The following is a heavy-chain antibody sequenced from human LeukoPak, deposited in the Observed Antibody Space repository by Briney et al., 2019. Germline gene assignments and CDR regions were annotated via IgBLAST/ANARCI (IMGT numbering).Heavy chain of an antibody. CDR2: ISFDGSHQ. V-gene: IGHV3-30*07. J-gene: IGHJ4*02. Sequence: GGSLRLSCSASGFVFSDYPLHWIRQSPGKGPERVAVISFDGSHQYYADSVRGRFTISRDNSKNTLYVQMNSLRDEDTAVYYCAKDQRWESPHYLDSWGQGTLVTVSS. CDR3: AKDQRWESPHYLDS. D-gene: IGHD1-26*01. CDR1: GFVFSDYP.